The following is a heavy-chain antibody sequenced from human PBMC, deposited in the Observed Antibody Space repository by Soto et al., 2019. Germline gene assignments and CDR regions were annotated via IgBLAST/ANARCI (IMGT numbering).Heavy chain of an antibody. CDR3: ARGRKTFRGVPYYYMDV. J-gene: IGHJ6*03. CDR2: INHSGST. CDR1: GGSFSGYY. V-gene: IGHV4-34*01. Sequence: PSETLSLTCAVYGGSFSGYYWSWIRQPPGKGLEWIGEINHSGSTNYNPSLKSRVTISVDTSKNQFSLKLSSVTAADTAVYYCARGRKTFRGVPYYYMDVWGKGTTVTVSS. D-gene: IGHD3-10*01.